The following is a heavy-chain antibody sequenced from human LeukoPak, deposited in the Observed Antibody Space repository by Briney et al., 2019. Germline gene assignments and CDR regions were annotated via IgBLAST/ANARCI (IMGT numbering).Heavy chain of an antibody. D-gene: IGHD2-15*01. V-gene: IGHV3-74*01. Sequence: GGSLRLSCAASGFTFSSYWMHWVRQDPGKGLVWVSRINSDGSSISYADSVKGRFTISRDNAKNTLYLQMNRLRAEDTAVYYCARVGGGAGRAIDYWGQGTLVTVSS. CDR3: ARVGGGAGRAIDY. J-gene: IGHJ4*02. CDR2: INSDGSSI. CDR1: GFTFSSYW.